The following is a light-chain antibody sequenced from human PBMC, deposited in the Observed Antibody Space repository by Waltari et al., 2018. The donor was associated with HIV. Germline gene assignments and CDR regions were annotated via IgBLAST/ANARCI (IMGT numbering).Light chain of an antibody. CDR1: SSDVGGYNY. Sequence: HSDLTQPASVSGSPGQSITISCTGTSSDVGGYNYVSWYQQHPGKAPKLMLYEVNKRPSGVSNRLSGSKSGNTASLTISGLQADDEADYYCSSYTSSSTFVFGTGTKVTVL. CDR3: SSYTSSSTFV. J-gene: IGLJ1*01. CDR2: EVN. V-gene: IGLV2-14*01.